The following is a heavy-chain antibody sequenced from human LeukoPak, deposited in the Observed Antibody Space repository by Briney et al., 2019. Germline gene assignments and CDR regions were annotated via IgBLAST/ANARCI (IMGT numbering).Heavy chain of an antibody. D-gene: IGHD3-22*01. J-gene: IGHJ6*02. CDR2: INPNSGGT. CDR3: ARDRESGVSSGYYPYYGMDV. V-gene: IGHV1-2*04. Sequence: ASVKVSCKASGYTFTGYYMHWARQAPGQGLEWMGWINPNSGGTNYAQKFQGWVTMTRDTSISTAYMELSRLRSDDTAVYYCARDRESGVSSGYYPYYGMDVWGQGTTVTVSS. CDR1: GYTFTGYY.